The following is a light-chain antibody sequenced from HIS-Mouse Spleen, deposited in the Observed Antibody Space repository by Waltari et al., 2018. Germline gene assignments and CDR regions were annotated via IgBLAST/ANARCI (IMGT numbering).Light chain of an antibody. CDR2: DVS. Sequence: QSALTQPASVSGSPGQSITISCTGTSSDVGGYNYVSWYQQPPGKAPKLMFYDVSNRPSGVSNRFSGSKSGNTASLTISGLQAEDEADYYCSSYTSSSTLVFGGGTKLTVL. J-gene: IGLJ3*02. V-gene: IGLV2-14*03. CDR1: SSDVGGYNY. CDR3: SSYTSSSTLV.